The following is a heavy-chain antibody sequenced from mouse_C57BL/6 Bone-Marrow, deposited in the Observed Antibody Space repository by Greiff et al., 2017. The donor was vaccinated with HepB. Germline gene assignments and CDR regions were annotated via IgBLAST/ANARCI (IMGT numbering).Heavy chain of an antibody. V-gene: IGHV8-8*01. Sequence: QVTLKVSGPGILQPSQTLSLTCSFSGFSLSTFGMGVGWIRQPSGKGLEWLAHIWWDDDKYYNPALKSRLTISKDTSKNQVFLKIANVDTADTGTYYCTRINYYGSSYYAMDYWGQGTSVTVSS. D-gene: IGHD1-1*01. CDR1: GFSLSTFGMG. CDR2: IWWDDDK. J-gene: IGHJ4*01. CDR3: TRINYYGSSYYAMDY.